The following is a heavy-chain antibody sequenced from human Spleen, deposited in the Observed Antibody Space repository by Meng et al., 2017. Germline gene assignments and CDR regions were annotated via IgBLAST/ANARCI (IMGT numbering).Heavy chain of an antibody. CDR1: GYTFTSYA. Sequence: ASVKVSCKASGYTFTSYAMKWVLQAPGQGLEWMGWINTNTGNPTYAQGFTGRFVFSLDTSVSTAYLQMSNLKAEDNAVYYCARDSISHDFWSGYYHRMGNFEYWGQGTLVTVSS. J-gene: IGHJ4*02. D-gene: IGHD3-3*01. CDR2: INTNTGNP. CDR3: ARDSISHDFWSGYYHRMGNFEY. V-gene: IGHV7-4-1*02.